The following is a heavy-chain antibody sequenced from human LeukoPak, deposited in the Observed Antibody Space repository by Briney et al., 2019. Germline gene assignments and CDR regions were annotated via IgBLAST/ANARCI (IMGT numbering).Heavy chain of an antibody. CDR2: IWYDGSDK. Sequence: GRSLRLSCAASGFTFSSFGMHWVRQAPGKGLEWVAVIWYDGSDKYYADSVKGRFTISRDNSKNTVYLQMNSLRAEDTAVYYCTRALYGYCSGGTCYWSYFDYWGQGTLVTVSS. CDR3: TRALYGYCSGGTCYWSYFDY. D-gene: IGHD2-15*01. V-gene: IGHV3-33*01. J-gene: IGHJ4*02. CDR1: GFTFSSFG.